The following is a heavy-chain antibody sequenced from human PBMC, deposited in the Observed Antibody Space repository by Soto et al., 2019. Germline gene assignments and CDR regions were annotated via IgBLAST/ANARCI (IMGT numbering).Heavy chain of an antibody. CDR2: IYYSGST. V-gene: IGHV4-31*03. D-gene: IGHD1-26*01. CDR3: VRDHSSFNAFDN. J-gene: IGHJ3*02. CDR1: GGSISGGGYY. Sequence: QVQLQESGPGLVKPSQTLSLTCTVSGGSISGGGYYWSWIRQHPGKGLEWIGYIYYSGSTYYNPYIKSRVTFSVDTSKHQFSLKLSSVAAADAAVYYCVRDHSSFNAFDNCVQYTMLTVSS.